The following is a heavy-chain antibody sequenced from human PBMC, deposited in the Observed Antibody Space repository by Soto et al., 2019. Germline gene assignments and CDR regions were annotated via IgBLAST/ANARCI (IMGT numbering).Heavy chain of an antibody. CDR1: GFKFSNYA. CDR3: AEDRRAGGNSAFYFDF. D-gene: IGHD3-16*01. CDR2: ISATGGGT. J-gene: IGHJ4*02. V-gene: IGHV3-23*01. Sequence: RLSCAASGFKFSNYAMSWVRQAPGKGLEWVSLISATGGGTYYADSVKGRFTISRDNSHNTLYLQVHSLTAEDTAVYYCAEDRRAGGNSAFYFDFWGQGAQVTVSS.